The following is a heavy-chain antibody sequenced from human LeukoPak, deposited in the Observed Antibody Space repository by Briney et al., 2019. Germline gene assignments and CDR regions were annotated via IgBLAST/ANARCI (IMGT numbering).Heavy chain of an antibody. D-gene: IGHD6-19*01. Sequence: ASVTVSCTASGYTFTIYYMHWVRQAPGQGLEWMGIINPSGGSTSYAQKFQGRVTMTRDTSTSTVYMELSSLRSEDTAVYYCAREPVVSGWGLDYWGQGTLVTVSS. J-gene: IGHJ4*02. CDR3: AREPVVSGWGLDY. CDR1: GYTFTIYY. V-gene: IGHV1-46*01. CDR2: INPSGGST.